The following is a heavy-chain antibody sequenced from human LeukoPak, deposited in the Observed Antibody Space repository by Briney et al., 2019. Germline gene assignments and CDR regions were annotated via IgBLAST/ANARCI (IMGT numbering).Heavy chain of an antibody. CDR2: ISYDGSNK. Sequence: GGSLRLSCAASGFTFSSYGMHWVRQAPGKGLEWVAVISYDGSNKYYADSVKGRFTISRDNSKNTLYLQMNSLRAEDTAAYYCAKASCSGGSCYHNWFDPWGQGTLVTVSS. D-gene: IGHD2-15*01. J-gene: IGHJ5*02. CDR1: GFTFSSYG. CDR3: AKASCSGGSCYHNWFDP. V-gene: IGHV3-30*18.